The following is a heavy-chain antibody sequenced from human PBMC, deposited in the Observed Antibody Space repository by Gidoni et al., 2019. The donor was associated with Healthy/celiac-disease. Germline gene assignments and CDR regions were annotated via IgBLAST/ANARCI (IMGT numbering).Heavy chain of an antibody. CDR1: GFNVSSNY. CDR3: AREYYYGSGSRYYYYYYYMDV. J-gene: IGHJ6*03. Sequence: EVQLVETGGGLIQPGGSLRLACAASGFNVSSNYMSWVRQAPGKGLEWVSVIYSGGSTYYADSVKGRFTISRDNSKNTLYLQMNSLRAEDTAVYYCAREYYYGSGSRYYYYYYYMDVWGKGTTVTVSS. CDR2: IYSGGST. D-gene: IGHD3-10*01. V-gene: IGHV3-53*02.